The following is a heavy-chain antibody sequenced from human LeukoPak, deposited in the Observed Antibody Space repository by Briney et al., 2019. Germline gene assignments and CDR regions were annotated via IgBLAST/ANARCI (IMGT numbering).Heavy chain of an antibody. CDR2: IYYSGST. CDR3: ARDLGSGSYYIYTPDYFDY. J-gene: IGHJ4*02. D-gene: IGHD3-10*01. Sequence: SETLSLTCTVSGGSISSSSYYWGWIRQPPGKGLEWIGSIYYSGSTYYNPSLKSRVTISVDTSKNQFSLKLCSVTAADTAVYYCARDLGSGSYYIYTPDYFDYWGQGTLVTVSS. V-gene: IGHV4-39*07. CDR1: GGSISSSSYY.